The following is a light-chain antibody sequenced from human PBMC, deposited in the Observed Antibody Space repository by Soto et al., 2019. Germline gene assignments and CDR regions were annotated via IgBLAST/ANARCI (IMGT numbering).Light chain of an antibody. J-gene: IGLJ2*01. V-gene: IGLV3-21*02. Sequence: SYELTQPPSVSVAPGQTARITCGGNNIGSKSVNWYQQKPGQAPVLVFYDDNDRPSGIPERFAGSTPGNTATLTISRVEAADDADYYCQVCDTSSDHPFGGGTKLTVL. CDR3: QVCDTSSDHP. CDR2: DDN. CDR1: NIGSKS.